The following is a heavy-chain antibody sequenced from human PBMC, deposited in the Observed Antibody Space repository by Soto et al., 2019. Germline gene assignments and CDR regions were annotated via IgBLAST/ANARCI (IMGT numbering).Heavy chain of an antibody. V-gene: IGHV4-39*01. J-gene: IGHJ6*02. CDR1: GGSISSSSYY. Sequence: SETLSLTCTVSGGSISSSSYYWGWMRQPPGKGLEWIGSIFYSGSTYYNPSLKSRVTISADTSKNQFSLKLSSVTAEDTAVYYCARAPVEGIAAAGRYYGMDVWGQGTTVTVSS. D-gene: IGHD6-13*01. CDR2: IFYSGST. CDR3: ARAPVEGIAAAGRYYGMDV.